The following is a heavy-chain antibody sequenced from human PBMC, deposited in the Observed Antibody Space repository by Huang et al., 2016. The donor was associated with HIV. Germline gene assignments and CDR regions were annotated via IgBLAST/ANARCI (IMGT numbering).Heavy chain of an antibody. CDR3: AMSLRYQYDSRSYWGRYFDY. J-gene: IGHJ4*02. CDR2: ILRPFRAP. V-gene: IGHV1-69*01. CDR1: GGPFSDQI. D-gene: IGHD3-16*01. Sequence: QVQLEQSGPAVRKPGSSVKVSCQASGGPFSDQISSWVRPAPGQRFEWVGGILRPFRAPAHAQELKCRVTMTGDESTATIYRELNSLTSEDTAGYYCAMSLRYQYDSRSYWGRYFDYWGQGTLVTVSS.